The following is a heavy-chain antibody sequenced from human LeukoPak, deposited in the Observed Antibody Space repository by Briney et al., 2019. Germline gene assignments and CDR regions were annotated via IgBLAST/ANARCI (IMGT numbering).Heavy chain of an antibody. CDR3: ARTRLFAFDC. CDR2: ISSSDI. Sequence: SGGSLRLSCLVDGCTAATLSTEWDRRAPGKGLEWVSYISSSDIYYADSVKGRFTISRDNAKNSLCLQMNSLRDEDTALYYCARTRLFAFDCWGQGTLVTVSS. J-gene: IGHJ4*02. V-gene: IGHV3-48*02. CDR1: GCTAATLS.